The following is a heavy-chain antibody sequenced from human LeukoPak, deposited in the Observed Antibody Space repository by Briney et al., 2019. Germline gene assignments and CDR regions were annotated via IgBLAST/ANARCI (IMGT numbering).Heavy chain of an antibody. CDR1: GYSFTSYW. CDR2: IYPGDSDT. Sequence: GESLKISCKGSGYSFTSYWIGWVRQMPGKGLEWMGIIYPGDSDTRYSPSFQGQVTISADKSISTAYLQWSSLKASDTAMYYCARQTYGSGSYSSHWFDPWGQGTLVTVSS. D-gene: IGHD3-10*01. J-gene: IGHJ5*02. CDR3: ARQTYGSGSYSSHWFDP. V-gene: IGHV5-51*01.